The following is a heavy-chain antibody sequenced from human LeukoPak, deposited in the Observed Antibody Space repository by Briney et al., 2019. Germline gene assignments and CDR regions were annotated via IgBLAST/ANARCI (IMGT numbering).Heavy chain of an antibody. CDR2: IIPILGIA. CDR1: GGTFSSYA. J-gene: IGHJ4*02. D-gene: IGHD3-10*01. V-gene: IGHV1-69*04. CDR3: AGLNSGSYYDDY. Sequence: ASVKVSFKASGGTFSSYAISWVRQAPGQGLEWMGRIIPILGIANYAQKFQGRVTITADKSTSTAYMELSSLRSEDTAVYYCAGLNSGSYYDDYWGQGTLVTVSS.